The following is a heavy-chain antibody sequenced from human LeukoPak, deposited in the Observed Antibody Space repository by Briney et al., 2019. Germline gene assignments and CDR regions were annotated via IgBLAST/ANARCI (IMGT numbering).Heavy chain of an antibody. CDR3: ARDFYDTSGYYYDY. J-gene: IGHJ4*02. V-gene: IGHV3-30*03. CDR1: GFTFSSYG. Sequence: GGSLRLSCAASGFTFSSYGMHWVRQAPGKGLEWVAVISYDGSNKYYADSVKGRFTISRDNSKNTLYLQMNSLRAEDTAVYYCARDFYDTSGYYYDYWGQGTLVTVSS. CDR2: ISYDGSNK. D-gene: IGHD3-22*01.